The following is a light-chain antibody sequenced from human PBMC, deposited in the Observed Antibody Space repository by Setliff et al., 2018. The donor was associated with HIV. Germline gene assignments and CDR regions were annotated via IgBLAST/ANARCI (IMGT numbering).Light chain of an antibody. CDR1: SSDVGAYNY. Sequence: QSVLTQPRSVSGSPGQSVTFSCTGSSSDVGAYNYVSWYQQHPGRAPKLIIYDVRKRPSGVPDRFSGSKSGDTASLTISGLQSEDEADYFCCSYAVTSTYIFGTGTKVTV. J-gene: IGLJ1*01. V-gene: IGLV2-11*01. CDR3: CSYAVTSTYI. CDR2: DVR.